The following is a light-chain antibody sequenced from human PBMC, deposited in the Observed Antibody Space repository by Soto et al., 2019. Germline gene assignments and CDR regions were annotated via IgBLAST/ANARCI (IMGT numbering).Light chain of an antibody. Sequence: QSALTQPASVSGSPGQSITISCTGTSSDVGGYNYVSWYQHHPGKAPKLMIYDVSNRPSGVSNRFSGSKSGNTASLTISGLQPEEEAGYYCSSYTTSNTRQIVFGTGTKVTVL. CDR3: SSYTTSNTRQIV. V-gene: IGLV2-14*03. CDR1: SSDVGGYNY. J-gene: IGLJ1*01. CDR2: DVS.